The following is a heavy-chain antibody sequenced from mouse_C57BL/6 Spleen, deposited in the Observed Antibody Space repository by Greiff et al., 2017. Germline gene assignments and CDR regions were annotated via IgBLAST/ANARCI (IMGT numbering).Heavy chain of an antibody. Sequence: QVQLQQPGAELVKPGASVKLSCKASGYTFTSYWMPWVKQRPGLGLAWIGEIDPSDSYTNYNQKFKGKATLPVDTSSSTAYMQLSSLTSEDSAVYYWARKGIYGRDWYFDVWGTGTTVTGSS. CDR1: GYTFTSYW. CDR3: ARKGIYGRDWYFDV. D-gene: IGHD1-1*01. CDR2: IDPSDSYT. J-gene: IGHJ1*03. V-gene: IGHV1-50*01.